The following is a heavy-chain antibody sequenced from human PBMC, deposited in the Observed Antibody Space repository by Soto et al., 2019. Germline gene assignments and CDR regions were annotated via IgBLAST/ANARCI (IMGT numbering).Heavy chain of an antibody. Sequence: PGGSLRLSCAASGFTFSSYWMSWVRQAPEKGLEWVANIKQDGNDLYFVDSVKGRFTISRDNAKNSLYLHMSSLRAEDTGVYYCTRTIVGVANHSSDMDVWGQGTTVTVSS. V-gene: IGHV3-7*01. CDR2: IKQDGNDL. D-gene: IGHD3-3*01. CDR3: TRTIVGVANHSSDMDV. CDR1: GFTFSSYW. J-gene: IGHJ6*02.